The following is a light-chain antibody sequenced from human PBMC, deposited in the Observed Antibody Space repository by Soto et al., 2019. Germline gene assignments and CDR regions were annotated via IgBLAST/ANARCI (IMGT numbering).Light chain of an antibody. Sequence: DIQMTQSPSSLSASAGDRVTITCRASQSIVSYLNWYQQKPGKAPNLLIYAASILQSGVPSRFSGSGSGTDFTLTISSLQPEDFATYYCQQSYDTVWTFGQGTKVEIK. CDR1: QSIVSY. CDR2: AAS. V-gene: IGKV1-39*01. CDR3: QQSYDTVWT. J-gene: IGKJ1*01.